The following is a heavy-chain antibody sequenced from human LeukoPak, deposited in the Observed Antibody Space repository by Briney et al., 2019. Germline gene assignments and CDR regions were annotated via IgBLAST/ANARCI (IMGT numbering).Heavy chain of an antibody. D-gene: IGHD3-16*01. CDR2: ISPSSTYT. V-gene: IGHV3-21*01. Sequence: GGSLRLSCAASGFSFSLYGMNWVRKAPGKGKEWVASISPSSTYTFYGDAVKGRFTISSDDTTNSVHLQMNSLGPEDTAVYYCARVAYTYVFDFWGQGTLLTVSS. CDR3: ARVAYTYVFDF. CDR1: GFSFSLYG. J-gene: IGHJ4*02.